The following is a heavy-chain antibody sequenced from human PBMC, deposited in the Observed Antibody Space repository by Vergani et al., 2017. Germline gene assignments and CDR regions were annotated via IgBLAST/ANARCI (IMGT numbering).Heavy chain of an antibody. D-gene: IGHD6-19*01. J-gene: IGHJ4*02. Sequence: EVQLLESGGGLVQPGGSLRLSCGASGFTFSSYAMSWVRQAPGKGLGWVSAISGSGGSTYYADSVKGRFTISRDNSKNTLYLQMNSLRAEDTAVYYCAKVGNAGYSSGWLNYWGQGTLVTVSS. CDR1: GFTFSSYA. CDR3: AKVGNAGYSSGWLNY. V-gene: IGHV3-23*01. CDR2: ISGSGGST.